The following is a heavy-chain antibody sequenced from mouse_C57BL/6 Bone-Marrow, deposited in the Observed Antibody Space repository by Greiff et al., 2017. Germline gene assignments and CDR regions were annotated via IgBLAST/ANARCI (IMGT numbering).Heavy chain of an antibody. CDR2: IYPGDGST. Sequence: QVHVKQSGAELVKPGASVKMSCKASGYTFTSSWITWVKQRPGQGLEWIGDIYPGDGSTNYNEKFKSKATLTVDTSSSTAYMQLSSLTSEDSAVYYCAREEGNCCDIDDWGKGTTVTVSS. J-gene: IGHJ1*03. CDR3: AREEGNCCDIDD. CDR1: GYTFTSSW. D-gene: IGHD2-1*01. V-gene: IGHV1-55*01.